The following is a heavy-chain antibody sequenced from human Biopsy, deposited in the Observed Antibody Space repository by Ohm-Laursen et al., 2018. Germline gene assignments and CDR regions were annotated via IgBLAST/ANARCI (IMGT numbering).Heavy chain of an antibody. D-gene: IGHD7-27*01. Sequence: SETLSLTCTVSGGSIKSYYWNWIRQSPGKGLEWIGFIYYTGHTNYNPSLKSRATISVDTSKNQFPLKVISVTAADTAVYYCARLTGDPSYWGRGILVTVSS. J-gene: IGHJ4*02. CDR2: IYYTGHT. CDR3: ARLTGDPSY. CDR1: GGSIKSYY. V-gene: IGHV4-59*01.